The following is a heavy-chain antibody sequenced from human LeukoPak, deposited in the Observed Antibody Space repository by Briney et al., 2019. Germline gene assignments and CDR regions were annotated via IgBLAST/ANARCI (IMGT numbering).Heavy chain of an antibody. D-gene: IGHD4-11*01. J-gene: IGHJ3*02. V-gene: IGHV3-30*02. CDR2: IRYDGSNK. Sequence: PGGSLRLSCAASGFTFSSYGMHWVRQAPGKGLEWVAFIRYDGSNKYYADSVKGRFTISRDNSKNTLYLQMNSLRAEDTAVYYCAKVLRTTVTLGAFDIWGQGTMVTVSS. CDR3: AKVLRTTVTLGAFDI. CDR1: GFTFSSYG.